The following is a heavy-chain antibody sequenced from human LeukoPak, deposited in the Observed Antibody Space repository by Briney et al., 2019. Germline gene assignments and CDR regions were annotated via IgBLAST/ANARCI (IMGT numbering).Heavy chain of an antibody. V-gene: IGHV1-69*01. D-gene: IGHD2-15*01. J-gene: IGHJ4*02. Sequence: SVKVSCKASGGTFSSYAISWVRQAPGQGLEWMGGIIPIFGTANYAQKFQGRVTITADESTSTAYMELSSLRSEDTAVYYCARDGEYCSGGSCYYYFDYWGQGTLVTVSS. CDR3: ARDGEYCSGGSCYYYFDY. CDR2: IIPIFGTA. CDR1: GGTFSSYA.